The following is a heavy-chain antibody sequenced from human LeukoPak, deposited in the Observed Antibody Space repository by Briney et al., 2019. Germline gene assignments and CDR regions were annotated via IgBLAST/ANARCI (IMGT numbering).Heavy chain of an antibody. J-gene: IGHJ4*02. Sequence: PGGSLRLSCAASGFTFSSYAMHWVRQAPGKGLEWVAVISYDGSNKYYADSVKGRFTISRDNSKNTLYLQMNSLRAEDTAVYYCARDGITMSRDYWGQGTLVTVSS. CDR2: ISYDGSNK. D-gene: IGHD3-10*02. V-gene: IGHV3-30-3*01. CDR3: ARDGITMSRDY. CDR1: GFTFSSYA.